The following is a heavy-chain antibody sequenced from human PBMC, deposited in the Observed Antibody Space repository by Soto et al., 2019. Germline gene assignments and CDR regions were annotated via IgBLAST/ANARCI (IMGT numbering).Heavy chain of an antibody. D-gene: IGHD6-13*01. J-gene: IGHJ5*02. Sequence: GASVKVSCKASGYTFTSYGISWVRQAPGQGLEWMGWISAYNGNTNYAQKLQGRVTMTTDTSTSTAYMELRSLRSDDTAVYYCARDRPGYSSSMNWFDPWGQGTLVTSPQ. V-gene: IGHV1-18*04. CDR3: ARDRPGYSSSMNWFDP. CDR2: ISAYNGNT. CDR1: GYTFTSYG.